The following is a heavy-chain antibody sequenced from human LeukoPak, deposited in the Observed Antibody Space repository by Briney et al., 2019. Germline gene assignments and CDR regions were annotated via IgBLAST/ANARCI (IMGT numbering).Heavy chain of an antibody. Sequence: GGSLRLSCAASGFTFSSYSMNWVRQAPGKGLEWVSYISTSSSTIYYADSVKGRFTISRDNAKISLYLQMNSLRAEDTAVYYCARGASGWSLGYWGQGTLVTVSS. CDR1: GFTFSSYS. J-gene: IGHJ4*02. V-gene: IGHV3-48*04. D-gene: IGHD6-19*01. CDR2: ISTSSSTI. CDR3: ARGASGWSLGY.